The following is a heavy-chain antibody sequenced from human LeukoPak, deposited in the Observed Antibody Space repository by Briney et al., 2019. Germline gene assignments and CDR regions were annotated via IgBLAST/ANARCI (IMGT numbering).Heavy chain of an antibody. V-gene: IGHV3-74*01. D-gene: IGHD3/OR15-3a*01. J-gene: IGHJ6*02. CDR2: IKSDGSST. Sequence: GGSLRLSCAASGFTVSSNYMSWVRQAPGKGLVWVSRIKSDGSSTSYADSVKGRFTISRDNAKNTLYLQMNSLRAEDTAVYYCARDRTYGMDVWGQGTTVTVSS. CDR1: GFTVSSNY. CDR3: ARDRTYGMDV.